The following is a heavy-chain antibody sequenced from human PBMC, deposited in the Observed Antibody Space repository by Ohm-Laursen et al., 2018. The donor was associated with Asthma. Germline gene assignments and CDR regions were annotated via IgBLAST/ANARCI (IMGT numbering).Heavy chain of an antibody. CDR2: ISYDGSIK. Sequence: SSLRLSCAASGFTFRRSGMHWVRQTPGKGLEWVAVISYDGSIKDYADSVRGRFTISRDNYRNTLYLQMNSLRADDTAVYYCAYEFGGSGDYWGQGTLVTVSS. J-gene: IGHJ4*02. V-gene: IGHV3-30*03. CDR3: AYEFGGSGDY. D-gene: IGHD3-10*01. CDR1: GFTFRRSG.